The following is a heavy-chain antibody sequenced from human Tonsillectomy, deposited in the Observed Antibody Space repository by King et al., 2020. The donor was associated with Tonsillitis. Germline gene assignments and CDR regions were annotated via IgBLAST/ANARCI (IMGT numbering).Heavy chain of an antibody. CDR3: ARDRSYVDIVGPDFDL. CDR1: GFTFSDYY. CDR2: ISSSSSYT. J-gene: IGHJ2*01. D-gene: IGHD5-12*01. V-gene: IGHV3-11*05. Sequence: VQLVESGGGLVKPGGSLRLSCAASGFTFSDYYMSWIRQAPGKGLEWVSYISSSSSYTNYADSLKGRFTISRDNAKNSLYLQMNSLRAEDTAVYYCARDRSYVDIVGPDFDLWGRGTLVTVSS.